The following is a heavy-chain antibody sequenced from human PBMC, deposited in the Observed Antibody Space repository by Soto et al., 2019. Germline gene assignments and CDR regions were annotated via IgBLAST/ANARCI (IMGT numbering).Heavy chain of an antibody. D-gene: IGHD2-2*01. CDR2: ISSSSSYI. CDR1: GFTFSSYS. V-gene: IGHV3-21*01. J-gene: IGHJ6*02. Sequence: GSLRLSCAASGFTFSSYSMNWVRQAPGKGLEWVSSISSSSSYIYYADSVKGRFTISRDNAKNSLYLQMNSLRAEDTAVYYCARYCSSTSCPLYYYYGMDVWVQGTTVTVSS. CDR3: ARYCSSTSCPLYYYYGMDV.